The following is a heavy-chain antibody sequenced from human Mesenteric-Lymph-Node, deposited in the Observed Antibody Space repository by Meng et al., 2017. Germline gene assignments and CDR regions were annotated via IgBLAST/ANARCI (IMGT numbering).Heavy chain of an antibody. J-gene: IGHJ5*02. Sequence: QEQVVQSGAGGKKPGGSVKVSRKASGNTFANYYIHWVRQARGQGLEWMGVINLISETTTDAKKFQGRVTVTRDTATSTVDMELSSLRSEDTAVYYCARDPCAGGSCYSWFDPWGQGTLVTVSS. CDR1: GNTFANYY. CDR3: ARDPCAGGSCYSWFDP. D-gene: IGHD2-15*01. V-gene: IGHV1-46*01. CDR2: INLISETT.